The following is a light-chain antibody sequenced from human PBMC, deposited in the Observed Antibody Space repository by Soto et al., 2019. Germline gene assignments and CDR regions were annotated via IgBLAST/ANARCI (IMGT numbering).Light chain of an antibody. CDR1: QTVGVR. V-gene: IGKV3-11*01. Sequence: ELVLTQSPATLSASPGERATLSCRASQTVGVRLAWYPNNPGQAPRLLIYEASNRAAGIPGRFSGSGSGTDFNLTITSLETEDFAFYYCHQRQRWPRTFGQGTKVDIK. J-gene: IGKJ1*01. CDR2: EAS. CDR3: HQRQRWPRT.